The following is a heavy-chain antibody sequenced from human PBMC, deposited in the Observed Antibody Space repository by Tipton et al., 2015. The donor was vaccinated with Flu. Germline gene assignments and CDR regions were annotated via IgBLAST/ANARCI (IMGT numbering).Heavy chain of an antibody. D-gene: IGHD5-18*01. V-gene: IGHV3-66*02. Sequence: SLRLSCAASGFTVSSNYMSWVRQAPGKGLEWVSVIYSGGSTYYADSVKGRFTIARDNSKNTLYLQMNSLRAEDTAVYYCASRGYSYGLRYWGQGTLVTVSS. J-gene: IGHJ4*02. CDR2: IYSGGST. CDR3: ASRGYSYGLRY. CDR1: GFTVSSNY.